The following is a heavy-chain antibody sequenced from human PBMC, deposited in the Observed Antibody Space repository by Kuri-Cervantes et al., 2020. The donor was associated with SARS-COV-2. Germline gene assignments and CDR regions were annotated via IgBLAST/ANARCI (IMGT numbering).Heavy chain of an antibody. D-gene: IGHD2/OR15-2a*01. V-gene: IGHV5-51*01. CDR2: IYPSDSDT. CDR1: GYSFTSYW. Sequence: GESLKISCTGSGYSFTSYWIGWVRQMPGKGLEWMGVIYPSDSDTRYSPSFQGQVTISVDKSISTAYLQWNSLKASDTAMYYCARHAYCYSTDCLTHYFYYMDVWGKGTTVTVSS. CDR3: ARHAYCYSTDCLTHYFYYMDV. J-gene: IGHJ6*03.